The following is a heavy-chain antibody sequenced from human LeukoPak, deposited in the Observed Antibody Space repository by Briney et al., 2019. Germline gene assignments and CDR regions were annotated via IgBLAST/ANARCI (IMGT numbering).Heavy chain of an antibody. D-gene: IGHD3-10*01. J-gene: IGHJ6*04. CDR2: ISSSSSYT. CDR3: AREGSGGYSIAYYYYGMDV. V-gene: IGHV3-11*06. CDR1: GFTFSDYY. Sequence: GGSLRLSCAASGFTFSDYYMSWIRQAPGKGLEWVSYISSSSSYTNYADSVKGRFTISRDNAKNSLYLQMNSLRAEDTAVYYCAREGSGGYSIAYYYYGMDVWGKGTTVTVSS.